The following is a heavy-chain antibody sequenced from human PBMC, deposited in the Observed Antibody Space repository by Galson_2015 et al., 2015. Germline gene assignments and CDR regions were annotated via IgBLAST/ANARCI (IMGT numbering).Heavy chain of an antibody. CDR3: ARVGGRYSSGWFFQH. Sequence: ETLSLTCTVSGGSISSYYWSWIRQPPGKGLEWIGYIYYSGSTNYNPSLKSRVTISVDTSKNQFSLKLSSVTAADTAVYYCARVGGRYSSGWFFQHWGQGTLVTVSS. V-gene: IGHV4-59*01. J-gene: IGHJ1*01. CDR1: GGSISSYY. CDR2: IYYSGST. D-gene: IGHD6-19*01.